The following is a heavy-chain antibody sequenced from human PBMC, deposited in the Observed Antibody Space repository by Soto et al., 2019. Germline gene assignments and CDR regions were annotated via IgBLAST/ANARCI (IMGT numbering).Heavy chain of an antibody. V-gene: IGHV5-10-1*01. Sequence: PGESLKISCKGSGYSFTGYWISWVRQMPGKGLEWMGRIDPSDSYTNYSPSFQGHVTISADKFISTAYLQWSSLKASDTAMYYCARSPNYGDSLDYWGQGTLVTVSS. CDR3: ARSPNYGDSLDY. CDR2: IDPSDSYT. D-gene: IGHD4-17*01. CDR1: GYSFTGYW. J-gene: IGHJ4*02.